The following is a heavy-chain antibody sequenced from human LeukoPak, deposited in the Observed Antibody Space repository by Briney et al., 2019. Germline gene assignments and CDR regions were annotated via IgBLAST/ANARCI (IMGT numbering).Heavy chain of an antibody. V-gene: IGHV4-34*01. CDR2: INHSGST. D-gene: IGHD3-22*01. J-gene: IGHJ4*02. Sequence: PSQTLSLTCAVYGGSFSGYYWSWIRQPPGKGLEWIGEINHSGSTNYNPSLKSRVTISVDTSKNQFSLKLSSVTAADTAVYYCARGLRQVSYIWYYDSSDSIYFDYWGQGTLVTVSS. CDR3: ARGLRQVSYIWYYDSSDSIYFDY. CDR1: GGSFSGYY.